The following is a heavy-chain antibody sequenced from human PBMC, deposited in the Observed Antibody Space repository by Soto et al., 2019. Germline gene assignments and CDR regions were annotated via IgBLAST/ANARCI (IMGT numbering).Heavy chain of an antibody. J-gene: IGHJ4*02. CDR2: INHSGST. CDR3: ARGASVDCSGGSCYLDY. V-gene: IGHV4-34*01. Sequence: ETLALSCAVYGVSFSGYYWSWIRQPPGKGLEWIGEINHSGSTNYNPSLKSRVTISVDTSKNQFSLKLSSVTAADTAVYYCARGASVDCSGGSCYLDYWGQGTPVTVYS. CDR1: GVSFSGYY. D-gene: IGHD2-15*01.